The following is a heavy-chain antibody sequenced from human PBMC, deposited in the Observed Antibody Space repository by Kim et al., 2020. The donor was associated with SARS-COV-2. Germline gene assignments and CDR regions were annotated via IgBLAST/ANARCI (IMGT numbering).Heavy chain of an antibody. CDR2: IIPIFGTA. Sequence: SVKVSCKASGGTFSSYAISWVRQAPGQGLEWMGGIIPIFGTANYAQKFQGRVTITADESTSTAYMELSSLRSEDTAVYYCASCIAAAGTSGWDYWGQGTLVTVSS. D-gene: IGHD6-13*01. J-gene: IGHJ4*02. CDR1: GGTFSSYA. V-gene: IGHV1-69*13. CDR3: ASCIAAAGTSGWDY.